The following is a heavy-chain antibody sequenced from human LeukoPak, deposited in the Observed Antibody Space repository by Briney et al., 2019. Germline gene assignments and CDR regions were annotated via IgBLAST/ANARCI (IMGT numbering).Heavy chain of an antibody. Sequence: GGSLRLSCAVSGFPFSDFAMSWVRQAPGKGLEWVSTISGGGDNTYFADSVKGRFTISRDNSKNTLFLQMVSLRAEDTAVYYCAKYEGALLGNYYMDVWGKGTTVTVSS. CDR2: ISGGGDNT. D-gene: IGHD3-3*01. V-gene: IGHV3-23*01. J-gene: IGHJ6*03. CDR3: AKYEGALLGNYYMDV. CDR1: GFPFSDFA.